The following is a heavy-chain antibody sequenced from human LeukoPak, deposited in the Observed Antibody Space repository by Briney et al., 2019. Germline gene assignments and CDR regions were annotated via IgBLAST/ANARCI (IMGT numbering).Heavy chain of an antibody. D-gene: IGHD6-6*01. CDR3: AREVIAAHNYYYMDV. Sequence: SETLSLTCTVSGGSISSYYWSWIRQPPGKGLEWIGYIYYSGSTNYNPSLKSRVTISVDTSKNQFSLKLSSVTAADTAVYYCAREVIAAHNYYYMDVWGKGTTVTVSS. CDR2: IYYSGST. CDR1: GGSISSYY. V-gene: IGHV4-59*01. J-gene: IGHJ6*03.